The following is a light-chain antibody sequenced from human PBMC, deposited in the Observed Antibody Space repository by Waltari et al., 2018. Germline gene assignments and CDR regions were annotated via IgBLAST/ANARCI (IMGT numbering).Light chain of an antibody. J-gene: IGKJ4*01. CDR1: LGVSDW. V-gene: IGKV1-5*01. CDR3: QQYNTYSRT. CDR2: DAS. Sequence: DIQMTQSPSTLPASVGDRVTITCRASLGVSDWLAWYQQKPGKALKLLIYDASGLESGVPLRFSGSGSGTEFTLTISSLQPDDFATYYCQQYNTYSRTFGGGTKVEIK.